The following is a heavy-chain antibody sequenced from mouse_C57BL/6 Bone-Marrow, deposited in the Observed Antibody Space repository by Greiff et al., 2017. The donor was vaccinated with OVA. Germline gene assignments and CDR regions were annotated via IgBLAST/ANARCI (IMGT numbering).Heavy chain of an antibody. J-gene: IGHJ4*01. Sequence: QVQLKESGAELVRPGASVTLSFKASGYTFTDYEMHWVKQTPVHGLEWIGAIDPETGGTAYNQKFKGKAILTADKSSSTAYMELRSLTSEDSAVYYCTRVYSNYYAMDYWGQGTSVTVSS. CDR1: GYTFTDYE. CDR3: TRVYSNYYAMDY. D-gene: IGHD2-5*01. V-gene: IGHV1-15*01. CDR2: IDPETGGT.